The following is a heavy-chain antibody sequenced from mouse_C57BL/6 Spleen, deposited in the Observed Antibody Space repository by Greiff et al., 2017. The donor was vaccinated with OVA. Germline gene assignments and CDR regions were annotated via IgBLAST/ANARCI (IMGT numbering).Heavy chain of an antibody. Sequence: VQLQESGPGLVAPSQSLSITCTVSGFSLTSYAISWVRQPPGKGLEWLGVIWTGGGTNYNSALKSRLSISTDNSKSLVILKKKRLKTDETARYDGARNGYYYGSSDYVDDWGQGTTVTVAS. J-gene: IGHJ2*01. CDR3: ARNGYYYGSSDYVDD. V-gene: IGHV2-9-1*01. CDR2: IWTGGGT. D-gene: IGHD1-1*01. CDR1: GFSLTSYA.